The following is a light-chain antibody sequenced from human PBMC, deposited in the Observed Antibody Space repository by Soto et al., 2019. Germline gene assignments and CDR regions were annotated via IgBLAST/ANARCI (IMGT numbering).Light chain of an antibody. Sequence: DIQMSQSPYSLSASVGDRVTITCQASQDISNYLNWYQHKPGKPPKLLIYDASNLETGVPSRFSGSKSGTAFTFTITSLQPEDIATYYCQQYDNLPFSFGGGTKVEIK. CDR1: QDISNY. CDR3: QQYDNLPFS. J-gene: IGKJ4*01. CDR2: DAS. V-gene: IGKV1-33*01.